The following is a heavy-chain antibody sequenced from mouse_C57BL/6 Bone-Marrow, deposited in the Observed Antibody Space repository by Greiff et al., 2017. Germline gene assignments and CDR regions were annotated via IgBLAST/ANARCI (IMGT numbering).Heavy chain of an antibody. CDR3: ARDRGWLLRPMDY. D-gene: IGHD2-3*01. V-gene: IGHV5-4*01. CDR2: ISDGGSYT. J-gene: IGHJ4*01. CDR1: GFTFSSYA. Sequence: EVKLMESGGGLVKPGGSLKLSCAASGFTFSSYAMSWVRQTPEKRLEWVATISDGGSYTYYPDNVKGRFTISRDNAKNNLYLQMSHLKSEDTAMYYCARDRGWLLRPMDYWGQGTSVTVSS.